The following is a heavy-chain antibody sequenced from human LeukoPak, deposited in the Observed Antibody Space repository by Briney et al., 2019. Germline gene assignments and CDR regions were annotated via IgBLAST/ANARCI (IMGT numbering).Heavy chain of an antibody. D-gene: IGHD3-22*01. J-gene: IGHJ1*01. V-gene: IGHV3-23*01. CDR2: ISGNGGST. CDR1: GLTFSSYA. Sequence: GGSLRPSCAASGLTFSSYAMNWVRQAPGKGLEWVSAISGNGGSTYYADSVRGRFTISRDNSKSTLYLQMNSLRAEDTALYYCTGSYYYEYFQYWGQGTLVTVSS. CDR3: TGSYYYEYFQY.